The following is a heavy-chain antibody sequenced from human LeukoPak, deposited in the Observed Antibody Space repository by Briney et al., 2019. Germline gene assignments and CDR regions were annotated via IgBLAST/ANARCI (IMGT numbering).Heavy chain of an antibody. V-gene: IGHV1-69*02. CDR2: IIPILGIA. J-gene: IGHJ3*02. CDR1: GGTFSSYT. Sequence: ASVKVSFKASGGTFSSYTISWVRQAPGQGREWMGRIIPILGIANYAQKFQGRVTITADKSTSTAYMELSSLRSEDTAVYYCARALPGRITMIVVGGGAFDIWGQGTMVTVSS. D-gene: IGHD3-22*01. CDR3: ARALPGRITMIVVGGGAFDI.